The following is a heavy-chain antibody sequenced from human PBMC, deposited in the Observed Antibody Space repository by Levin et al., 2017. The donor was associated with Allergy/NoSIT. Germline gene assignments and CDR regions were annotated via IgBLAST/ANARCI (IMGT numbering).Heavy chain of an antibody. CDR1: GFTFDDYA. CDR3: AKTPYDFWSGYPVGGFDY. D-gene: IGHD3-3*01. V-gene: IGHV3-9*01. J-gene: IGHJ4*02. CDR2: ISWNSGSI. Sequence: GGSLRLSCAASGFTFDDYAMHWVRQAPGKGLEWVSGISWNSGSIGYADSVKGRFTISRDNAKNSLYLQMNSLRAEDTALYYCAKTPYDFWSGYPVGGFDYWGQGTLVTVSS.